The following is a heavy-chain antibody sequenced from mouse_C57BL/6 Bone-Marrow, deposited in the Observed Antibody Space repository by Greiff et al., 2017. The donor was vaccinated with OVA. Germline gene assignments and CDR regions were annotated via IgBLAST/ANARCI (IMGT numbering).Heavy chain of an antibody. J-gene: IGHJ2*01. CDR2: ISDGGSYT. V-gene: IGHV5-4*03. CDR1: GFTFSSYA. Sequence: EVKLMESGGGLVKPGGSLKLSCAASGFTFSSYAMSWVRQTPEKRLEWVATISDGGSYTYYPDNVKGRFTISRDNAKNNLYLHMSHLKSEDTAMYYCARGGDFDYWGQGTTLTVSS. CDR3: ARGGDFDY.